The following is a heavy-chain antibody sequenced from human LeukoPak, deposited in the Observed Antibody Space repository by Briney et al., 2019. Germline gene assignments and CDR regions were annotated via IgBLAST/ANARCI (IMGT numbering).Heavy chain of an antibody. Sequence: GGSLRLSCAASGSTFSSYGMHWVRQAPGKGLEWVAVISYDGSNKYYADSVKGRFTISRDNSKNTLYLQMNSLRAEDTAVYYCAKDLRRQWLGNWFDPWGQGTLVTVSS. CDR3: AKDLRRQWLGNWFDP. D-gene: IGHD6-19*01. CDR1: GSTFSSYG. V-gene: IGHV3-30*18. CDR2: ISYDGSNK. J-gene: IGHJ5*02.